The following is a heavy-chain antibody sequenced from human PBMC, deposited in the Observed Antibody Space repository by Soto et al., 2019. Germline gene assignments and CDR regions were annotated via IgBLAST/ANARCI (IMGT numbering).Heavy chain of an antibody. CDR1: GGTFSSYT. Sequence: QVQLVQSGAEGKKPGSSVKVSCKASGGTFSSYTISWVRQAPGQGLEWMGRIIPILGIANYAQKFQGRVTITADKSTSTAYMELSSLRSEDTAVYYCARGPYCSSTSCYRWFDPWGQGTLVTVSS. V-gene: IGHV1-69*02. D-gene: IGHD2-2*01. CDR3: ARGPYCSSTSCYRWFDP. CDR2: IIPILGIA. J-gene: IGHJ5*02.